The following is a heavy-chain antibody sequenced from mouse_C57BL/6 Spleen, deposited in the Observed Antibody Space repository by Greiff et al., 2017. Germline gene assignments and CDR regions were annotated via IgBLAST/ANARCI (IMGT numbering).Heavy chain of an antibody. J-gene: IGHJ2*01. CDR2: IYPGDGDT. CDR1: GYAFSSSW. Sequence: VQLQQSGPELVKPGASVKISCKASGYAFSSSWMNWVKQRPGKGLEWIGRIYPGDGDTNYNGKFKGKATLTADKSSSTAYMQLRSLTSEDSAVYFCAREGIYYYGSSPFFDYWGQGTTLTVSS. D-gene: IGHD1-1*01. V-gene: IGHV1-82*01. CDR3: AREGIYYYGSSPFFDY.